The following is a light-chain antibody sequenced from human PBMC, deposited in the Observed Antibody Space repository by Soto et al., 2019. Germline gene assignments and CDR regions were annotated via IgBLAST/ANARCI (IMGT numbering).Light chain of an antibody. CDR3: QQRSNWPPA. V-gene: IGKV3-11*01. J-gene: IGKJ5*01. CDR2: DAS. CDR1: QSVSSY. Sequence: EIVLTQSPATLSLSLGDRATLSCRASQSVSSYLAWYQQKPGQAPRLLIYDASNRATGIPARFSGSGSGTDFALTISSLEPEDFAVYYCQQRSNWPPAFGQGTRLEIK.